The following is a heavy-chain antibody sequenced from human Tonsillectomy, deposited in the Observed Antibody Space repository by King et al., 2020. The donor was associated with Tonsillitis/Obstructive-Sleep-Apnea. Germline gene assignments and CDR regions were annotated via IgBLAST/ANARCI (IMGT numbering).Heavy chain of an antibody. CDR1: GGSIRGYD. V-gene: IGHV4-59*01. D-gene: IGHD2-15*01. CDR3: AREEGYCSGGCCYPDAFDI. CDR2: IYYSGST. J-gene: IGHJ3*02. Sequence: VQLQESGPGLVKPSETLSLTCTVSGGSIRGYDWSWIRQPPGKGLEWIGYIYYSGSTNYNPALKSRVTISVDTSKNQFSLKMSSVTAADTAVYYCAREEGYCSGGCCYPDAFDIWGQGTMVTVSS.